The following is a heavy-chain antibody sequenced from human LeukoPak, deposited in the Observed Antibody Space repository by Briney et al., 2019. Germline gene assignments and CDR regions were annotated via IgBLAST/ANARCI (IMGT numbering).Heavy chain of an antibody. CDR1: GGSFSGYY. J-gene: IGHJ6*02. CDR3: ARLALIGYYYPGMDV. CDR2: INPSGST. V-gene: IGHV4-34*01. D-gene: IGHD3-22*01. Sequence: SETLSLTCAVYGGSFSGYYWSWIRQPPGKGLEWIGEINPSGSTNYNPSLKSRVTISVDTSKNQFSLKLSSVTAADTAVYYCARLALIGYYYPGMDVWGQGITVTVSS.